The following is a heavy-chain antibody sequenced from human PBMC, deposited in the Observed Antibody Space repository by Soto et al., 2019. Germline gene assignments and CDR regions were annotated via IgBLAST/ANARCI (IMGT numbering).Heavy chain of an antibody. V-gene: IGHV4-34*01. CDR2: INHSGST. Sequence: SETLSLTCAVYGGSFSGYYWSWIRQPPGKGLEWIGEINHSGSTNYNPSLKSRVTMSVDTSVKQFSLRLKSVTAADTGVYYRARLRGGIFGPSDYWGQGTPVTVSS. J-gene: IGHJ4*02. CDR1: GGSFSGYY. CDR3: ARLRGGIFGPSDY. D-gene: IGHD3-3*01.